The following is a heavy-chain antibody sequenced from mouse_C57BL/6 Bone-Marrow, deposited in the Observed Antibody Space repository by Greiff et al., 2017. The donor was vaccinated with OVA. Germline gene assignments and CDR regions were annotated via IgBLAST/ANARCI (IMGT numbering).Heavy chain of an antibody. D-gene: IGHD2-4*01. V-gene: IGHV1-64*01. CDR2: IHPNSGST. CDR3: ARPYDYDRDYYAMDY. Sequence: QVQLQQPGAELVKPGASVKLSCKASGYTFTSYWMHWVKQRPGQGLEWIGMIHPNSGSTNYNEKFKSKAALTVDKSYSTASMQLSSLTSEDSAVYYCARPYDYDRDYYAMDYWCQGTSVTVSS. J-gene: IGHJ4*01. CDR1: GYTFTSYW.